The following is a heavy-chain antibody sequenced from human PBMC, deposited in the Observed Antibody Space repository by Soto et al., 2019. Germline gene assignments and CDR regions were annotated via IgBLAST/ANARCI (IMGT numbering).Heavy chain of an antibody. CDR1: GFTFSRFS. CDR2: IDSESGTI. J-gene: IGHJ4*02. Sequence: EVQLVESGGGLVQPGGSLRLSCAASGFTFSRFSFNWGRQAPGKGLEWISYIDSESGTIYYADSVQGRFTISRDNDKNSVYLQMHRLTDEDTAVYYCARPLRWYSDFWGQGTLVSV. D-gene: IGHD6-13*01. V-gene: IGHV3-48*02. CDR3: ARPLRWYSDF.